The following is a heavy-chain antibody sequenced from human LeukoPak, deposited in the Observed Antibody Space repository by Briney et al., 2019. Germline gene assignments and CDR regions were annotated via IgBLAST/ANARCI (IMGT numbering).Heavy chain of an antibody. V-gene: IGHV4-31*02. D-gene: IGHD5-24*01. Sequence: SSETLSLTCTVSGGFISSGEYYWSWIRQHPGKGLEWIGYISYSGTTYYNPSLRSRAIISLDTSKNQFSLTSVTAADTAMYYCARVEAATTNPRFGYWGQGALVTVSS. CDR2: ISYSGTT. CDR3: ARVEAATTNPRFGY. J-gene: IGHJ4*02. CDR1: GGFISSGEYY.